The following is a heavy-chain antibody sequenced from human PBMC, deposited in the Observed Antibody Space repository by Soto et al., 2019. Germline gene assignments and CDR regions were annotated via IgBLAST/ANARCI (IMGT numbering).Heavy chain of an antibody. CDR1: GFTFSSYA. Sequence: GGSLRLSCAASGFTFSSYAMSWVRQAPGKGLEWVSAISDSGGSTYYADSVKGRFTISRDNSKNTLYLQMNSLRAEDTAVYYCAKAIAAWVGYFDYWGQGTLVTVSS. CDR3: AKAIAAWVGYFDY. CDR2: ISDSGGST. V-gene: IGHV3-23*01. J-gene: IGHJ4*02. D-gene: IGHD6-6*01.